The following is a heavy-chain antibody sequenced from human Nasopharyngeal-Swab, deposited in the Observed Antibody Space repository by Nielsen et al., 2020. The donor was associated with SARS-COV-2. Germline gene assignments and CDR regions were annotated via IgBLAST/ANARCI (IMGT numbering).Heavy chain of an antibody. CDR2: IKSDGSTT. V-gene: IGHV3-74*01. CDR1: GFTFSSYW. D-gene: IGHD6-13*01. Sequence: GSLRLSCAASGFTFSSYWMHWVRQAPGKGLVWVSRIKSDGSTTNYADSVKGRFTISRDNAKNTLYLQMHSLRAEDTAVYYCTRDFSAAAGSLDIWGQGTMVTVSS. CDR3: TRDFSAAAGSLDI. J-gene: IGHJ3*02.